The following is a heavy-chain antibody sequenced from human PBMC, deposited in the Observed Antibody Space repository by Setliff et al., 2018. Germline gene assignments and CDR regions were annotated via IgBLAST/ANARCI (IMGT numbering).Heavy chain of an antibody. D-gene: IGHD5-18*01. V-gene: IGHV3-30*02. CDR2: IRYDGSYE. Sequence: GGSLRLSCTASESTFSSFGMHWVRQAPGKGLEWVGFIRYDGSYEYYADSVQGRFTNSRDNSKNTLFLHMNNLRPEDTALYYCAKASLAYSFGYYFDSWGQGALVTVSS. CDR1: ESTFSSFG. J-gene: IGHJ4*01. CDR3: AKASLAYSFGYYFDS.